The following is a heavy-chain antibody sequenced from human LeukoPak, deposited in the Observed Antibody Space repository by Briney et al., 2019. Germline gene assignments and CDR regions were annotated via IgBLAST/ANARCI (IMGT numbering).Heavy chain of an antibody. D-gene: IGHD4-11*01. CDR2: ILYDGSNK. J-gene: IGHJ6*03. CDR3: AKDQSEDYSNYGLPHYYYYYMDV. CDR1: GFTFSSYG. Sequence: GSLRLSCAASGFTFSSYGMHWVRQAPGKGLEWVAFILYDGSNKYYADSVKGRFTISRDNSKNTLYLQMNSLRAEDTAVYYCAKDQSEDYSNYGLPHYYYYYMDVWGKGTTVTVSS. V-gene: IGHV3-30*02.